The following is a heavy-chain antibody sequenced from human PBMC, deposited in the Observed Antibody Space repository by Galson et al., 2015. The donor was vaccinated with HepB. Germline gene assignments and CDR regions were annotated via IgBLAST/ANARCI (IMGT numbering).Heavy chain of an antibody. CDR1: GYTFTSYY. Sequence: SVKVSCKASGYTFTSYYMHWVRQAPGQGLEWMGIINPSGGRTTYAQKFQGRVTMTRDTSTGTVYMELSSLRSEDTALYYCARDRGTTKGLDPWGQGTLVTVSS. J-gene: IGHJ5*02. V-gene: IGHV1-46*01. CDR2: INPSGGRT. D-gene: IGHD4-11*01. CDR3: ARDRGTTKGLDP.